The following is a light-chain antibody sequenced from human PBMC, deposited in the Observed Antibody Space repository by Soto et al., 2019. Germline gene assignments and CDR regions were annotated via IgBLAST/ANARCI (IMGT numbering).Light chain of an antibody. CDR3: CVFEGSSPFDV. J-gene: IGLJ1*01. CDR2: EGS. V-gene: IGLV2-23*03. CDR1: SSDVGSYNL. Sequence: QSALTQPASVSGSPGQSITISCTGTSSDVGSYNLVSWYQQHPGKAPKLMIYEGSKRPSGVSNPFSGSRSGNAASLTISGRQDEDEGDYSCCVFEGSSPFDVFGTDTKLTAL.